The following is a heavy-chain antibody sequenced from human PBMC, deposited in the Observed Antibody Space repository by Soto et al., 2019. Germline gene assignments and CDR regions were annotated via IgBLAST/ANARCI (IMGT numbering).Heavy chain of an antibody. CDR3: AGDSSGYYYGGDDWFDP. CDR1: GFTFSSYS. V-gene: IGHV3-21*01. CDR2: ISSSSSYI. J-gene: IGHJ5*02. Sequence: GGSLRLSCAASGFTFSSYSMNWVRQAPGKGPEWVSSISSSSSYIYYADSVKGRFTISRDNAKNSLYLQMNSLRAEDTAVYYCAGDSSGYYYGGDDWFDPWGQGTLVTVSS. D-gene: IGHD3-22*01.